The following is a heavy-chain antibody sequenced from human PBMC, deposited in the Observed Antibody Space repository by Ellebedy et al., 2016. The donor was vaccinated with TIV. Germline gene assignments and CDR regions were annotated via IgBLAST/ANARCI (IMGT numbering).Heavy chain of an antibody. CDR1: GYTFTSYG. D-gene: IGHD3-3*01. J-gene: IGHJ4*02. CDR3: ARAAVESRSDY. V-gene: IGHV1-18*01. Sequence: AASVKVSCKASGYTFTSYGISWVRQAPGQGLEWMGWFSAYNGDTNYAQKLQGRVTMTTDTSTSTAYMELRSLRSDDTAVYYCARAAVESRSDYWGQGTLVTVSS. CDR2: FSAYNGDT.